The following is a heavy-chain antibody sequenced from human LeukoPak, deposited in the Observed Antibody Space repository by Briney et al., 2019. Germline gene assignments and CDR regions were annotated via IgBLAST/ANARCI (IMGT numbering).Heavy chain of an antibody. V-gene: IGHV3-15*01. CDR3: TTAGYRYDFDYYYGLDV. CDR1: GFTFSYAS. CDR2: IKSKTDGGTT. D-gene: IGHD5-18*01. Sequence: GGSLRLSCVASGFTFSYASMGWVRQAPGKGLEWVGHIKSKTDGGTTDYVAPVKGRFIISRDDSKNTLYLQMNRLKTEDTAVYYCTTAGYRYDFDYYYGLDVWGQGTTVTVSS. J-gene: IGHJ6*02.